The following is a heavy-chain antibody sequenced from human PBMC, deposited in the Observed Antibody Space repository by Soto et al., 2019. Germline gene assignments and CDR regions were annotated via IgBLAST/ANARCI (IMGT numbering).Heavy chain of an antibody. CDR2: FDPEDGET. CDR1: GYTLTELS. Sequence: ASVKVSCKVSGYTLTELSMHWVRQAPGKGLEWMGGFDPEDGETIYAQKFQGRVTMTEDTSTDTAYMELSSLRSEDTAVYYCATDLYYYYDSSGSPNLWGQGTLVTSPQ. CDR3: ATDLYYYYDSSGSPNL. D-gene: IGHD3-22*01. J-gene: IGHJ4*02. V-gene: IGHV1-24*01.